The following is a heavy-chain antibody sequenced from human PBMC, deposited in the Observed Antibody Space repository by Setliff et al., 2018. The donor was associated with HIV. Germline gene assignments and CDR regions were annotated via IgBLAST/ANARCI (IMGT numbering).Heavy chain of an antibody. J-gene: IGHJ4*02. CDR2: VSYSGST. D-gene: IGHD6-13*01. CDR3: ASPGVAAAGTRVSGDFDY. CDR1: GYSINSGYY. Sequence: PSETLSLTCAVSGYSINSGYYWGWVRQPPGRGLEWIGYVSYSGSTSYNPSLNSRVTMSVDTSRDQFSLKLSSVTAADTAVYYCASPGVAAAGTRVSGDFDYWGQGTLVTVS. V-gene: IGHV4-38-2*01.